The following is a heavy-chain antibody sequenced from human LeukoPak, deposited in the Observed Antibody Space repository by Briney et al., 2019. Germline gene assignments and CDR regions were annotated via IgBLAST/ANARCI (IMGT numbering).Heavy chain of an antibody. CDR3: ARDKETHGSGSKPESNGMDV. D-gene: IGHD3-10*01. J-gene: IGHJ6*02. V-gene: IGHV1-2*02. CDR2: INPNSGGA. CDR1: GYTFTGYY. Sequence: GASVKVSCKASGYTFTGYYMHWVRQAPGQGLEWMGWINPNSGGANYAQKFQGRVTMTRDTFISTAYMELSRLRSDDTAVYYCARDKETHGSGSKPESNGMDVWGQGTTVTVSS.